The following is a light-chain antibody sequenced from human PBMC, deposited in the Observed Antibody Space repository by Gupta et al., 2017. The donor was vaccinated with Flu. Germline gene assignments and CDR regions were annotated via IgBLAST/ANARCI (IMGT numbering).Light chain of an antibody. CDR3: SSYTSSSPWV. J-gene: IGLJ3*02. CDR1: SSDVGGYNY. CDR2: EVS. V-gene: IGLV2-14*01. Sequence: QSALTQPASVSGSPGPSITISCTGTSSDVGGYNYVSWYQQHPGKAPKLMIYEVSNRPSGVANRFSGSKSGNTASLTISGRQEEDEADYYCSSYTSSSPWVFGGGTKLTVL.